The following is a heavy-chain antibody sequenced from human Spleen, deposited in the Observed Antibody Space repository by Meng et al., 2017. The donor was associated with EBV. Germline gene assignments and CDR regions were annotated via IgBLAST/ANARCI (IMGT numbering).Heavy chain of an antibody. CDR3: ARWAGGVCFYCDY. CDR1: GEVLSGYY. Sequence: QVQLHQWGAGLLKPSETLSLTCAVYGEVLSGYYWTWIRQPPGKGLEWIGEINHSGSTNYNPSLKSRVTISVDTSKNQFSLKLNSVTAADTAVYYCARWAGGVCFYCDYWGQGTLVTVSS. V-gene: IGHV4-34*01. D-gene: IGHD2-8*02. J-gene: IGHJ4*02. CDR2: INHSGST.